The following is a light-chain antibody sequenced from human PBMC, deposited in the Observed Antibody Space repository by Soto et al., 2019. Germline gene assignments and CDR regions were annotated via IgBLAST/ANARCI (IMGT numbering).Light chain of an antibody. CDR2: AAS. CDR1: LSLPSRS. J-gene: IGKJ1*01. Sequence: ELVLTQSPGTLSLSPGDRATLSCRASLSLPSRSLAWYQQRPGRAPRVLISAASTRAADIPDRFSGSGSGTDFTLTINRLEPEDFAVYYCQQYDYSPRTFGQGTKVEVK. CDR3: QQYDYSPRT. V-gene: IGKV3-20*01.